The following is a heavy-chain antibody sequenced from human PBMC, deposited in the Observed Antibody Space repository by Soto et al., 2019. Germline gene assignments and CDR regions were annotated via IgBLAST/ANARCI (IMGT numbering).Heavy chain of an antibody. CDR3: ARGRRPQRVLVYWFDP. CDR2: INPNSCGT. V-gene: IGHV1-2*02. CDR1: GYTFTGYY. Sequence: QVKLVQSGAEVKKPGASVKVSCKASGYTFTGYYMHWVRQSPGQGLAWMGWINPNSCGTNYAQKFQGRVTMTRATFISTAYIAVSRVRSDDTAVYYCARGRRPQRVLVYWFDPWGQGTLVTVSS. J-gene: IGHJ5*02. D-gene: IGHD6-13*01.